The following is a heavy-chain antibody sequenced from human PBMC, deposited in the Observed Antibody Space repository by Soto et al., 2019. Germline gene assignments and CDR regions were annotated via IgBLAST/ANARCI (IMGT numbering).Heavy chain of an antibody. V-gene: IGHV1-46*01. CDR3: AREKASTSLLTHYYYAMDV. Sequence: ASVKVSWKSSGYTFINYYVHWVRQAPGQGLEWMGMINPSGGRTTYPQKFQGRVTMTRDTSTSTVYVELSSLRSDDTAVFYCAREKASTSLLTHYYYAMDVWGQGTTVTVSS. CDR2: INPSGGRT. CDR1: GYTFINYY. J-gene: IGHJ6*02.